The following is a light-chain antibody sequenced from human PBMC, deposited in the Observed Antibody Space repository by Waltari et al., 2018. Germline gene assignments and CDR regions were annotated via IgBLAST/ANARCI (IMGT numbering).Light chain of an antibody. CDR2: GAS. CDR1: KHIGNDY. Sequence: VLTQSPGTLSLSPGERATLSCRASKHIGNDYLAWYQQRPGQAPRLLMYGASGRASGISDKFSGSGSGTDFTLTIGRLDPEDFALYYCQQYYSLPWTFGQGTRVDIK. V-gene: IGKV3-20*01. J-gene: IGKJ1*01. CDR3: QQYYSLPWT.